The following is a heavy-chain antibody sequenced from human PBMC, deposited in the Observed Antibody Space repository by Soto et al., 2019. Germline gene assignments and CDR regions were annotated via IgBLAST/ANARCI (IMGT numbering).Heavy chain of an antibody. J-gene: IGHJ4*02. Sequence: PGGSLRLSCVASGFSFASYTMNWVRQAPGRGLEWVSSISRGSSSIYYADSVKGRFSISRDNAKNSLSLQMNSLRAEDAAVYFCARSVPTAPFDYWGQGTLVTVSS. V-gene: IGHV3-21*01. CDR2: ISRGSSSI. D-gene: IGHD3-3*01. CDR1: GFSFASYT. CDR3: ARSVPTAPFDY.